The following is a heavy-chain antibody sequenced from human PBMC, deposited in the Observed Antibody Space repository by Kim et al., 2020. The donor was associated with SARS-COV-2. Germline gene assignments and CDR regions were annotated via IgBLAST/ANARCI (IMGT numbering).Heavy chain of an antibody. V-gene: IGHV4-59*08. CDR1: GASIDSLF. D-gene: IGHD3-16*01. J-gene: IGHJ4*02. Sequence: SETLSLTCTVYGASIDSLFWGWVRQTPEKGLEWIASIYYTGTPHYSPSLKSRVTMSLDRSKNRFSLRLTSVTAADTATYFCARHLDASDPFYTLAYWGQG. CDR2: IYYTGTP. CDR3: ARHLDASDPFYTLAY.